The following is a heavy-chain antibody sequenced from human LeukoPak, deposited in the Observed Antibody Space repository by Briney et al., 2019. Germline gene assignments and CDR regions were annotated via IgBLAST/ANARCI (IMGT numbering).Heavy chain of an antibody. J-gene: IGHJ3*02. D-gene: IGHD2-15*01. CDR3: ARDRCSGGSCYPRDAFDI. CDR1: GGSISSGGYY. Sequence: SETLSLTCTVSGGSISSGGYYWSWIRQHPGKGLEWIGYIYYSGSTYYNPSLKSRVTISVDTSKSQFSLKLSSVTAADTAVYYCARDRCSGGSCYPRDAFDIWGQGTMVTVSS. V-gene: IGHV4-31*03. CDR2: IYYSGST.